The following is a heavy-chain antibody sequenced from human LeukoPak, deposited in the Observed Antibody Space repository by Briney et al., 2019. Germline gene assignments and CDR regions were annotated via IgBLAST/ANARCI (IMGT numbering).Heavy chain of an antibody. Sequence: ASVKVSCKASGYTFTGYYMHWVRQAPGQGLEWMGRINPNSGGTNYAQKFQGRVTMTRDTSISTAYMELSRLRSDDTAVYYCARRLTMVRGVTFDYWGQGTLVTASS. CDR1: GYTFTGYY. CDR2: INPNSGGT. CDR3: ARRLTMVRGVTFDY. V-gene: IGHV1-2*06. J-gene: IGHJ4*02. D-gene: IGHD3-10*01.